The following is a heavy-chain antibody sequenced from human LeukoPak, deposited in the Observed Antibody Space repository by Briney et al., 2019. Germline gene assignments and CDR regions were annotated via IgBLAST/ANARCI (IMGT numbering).Heavy chain of an antibody. CDR2: VYYSGTT. Sequence: SSETLSLTCSVSGGSVSTGNYYWTWIRQPPGKGLEWIGYVYYSGTTNYNPSLKSRVAISVDTSKNQFSLKLNSVTAADTAVYYCARGYSYGFDYWGQGTLVTVSS. CDR1: GGSVSTGNYY. D-gene: IGHD5-18*01. J-gene: IGHJ4*02. CDR3: ARGYSYGFDY. V-gene: IGHV4-61*01.